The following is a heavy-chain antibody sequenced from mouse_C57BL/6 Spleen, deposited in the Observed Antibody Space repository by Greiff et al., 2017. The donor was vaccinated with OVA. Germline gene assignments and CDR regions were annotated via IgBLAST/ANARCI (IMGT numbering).Heavy chain of an antibody. CDR1: GYSFTGYY. CDR2: INPSTGGT. Sequence: VQLQQSGPELVKPGASVKISCKASGYSFTGYYMNWVTQSPEKSLEWIGEINPSTGGTTYNQKFKAKATLTVDKSSSTAYMQLKSLTSEDSAVYYCARGDSSGYLDYWGQGTTLTVSS. CDR3: ARGDSSGYLDY. J-gene: IGHJ2*01. D-gene: IGHD3-2*02. V-gene: IGHV1-42*01.